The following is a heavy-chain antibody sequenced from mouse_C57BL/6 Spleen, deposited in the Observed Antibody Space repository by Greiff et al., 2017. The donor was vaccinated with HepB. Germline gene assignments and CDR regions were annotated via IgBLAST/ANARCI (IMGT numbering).Heavy chain of an antibody. CDR1: GYAFSSSW. CDR3: ARGGTAMDY. CDR2: IYPGDGDT. Sequence: VQLQQSGPELVKPGASVKISCKASGYAFSSSWMNWVKQRPGKGLEWIGRIYPGDGDTNYNGKFKGKATLTADKSSSTAYMQLSSLTSEDSAVYCCARGGTAMDYWGQGTSVTVSS. J-gene: IGHJ4*01. V-gene: IGHV1-82*01.